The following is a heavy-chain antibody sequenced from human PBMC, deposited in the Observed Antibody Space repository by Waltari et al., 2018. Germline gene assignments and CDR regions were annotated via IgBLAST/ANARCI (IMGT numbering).Heavy chain of an antibody. Sequence: QVQLVQSGAEVKKPGASVKVSCKASGYTFTSYGISRVRQAPGQGLEWMGWISAYNGNTNYAQKLQGRVTMTTDTSTSTAYMELRSLRSDDTAVYYCARSVGPWGIVGATDWFDPWGQGTLVTVSS. J-gene: IGHJ5*02. V-gene: IGHV1-18*01. CDR3: ARSVGPWGIVGATDWFDP. D-gene: IGHD1-26*01. CDR2: ISAYNGNT. CDR1: GYTFTSYG.